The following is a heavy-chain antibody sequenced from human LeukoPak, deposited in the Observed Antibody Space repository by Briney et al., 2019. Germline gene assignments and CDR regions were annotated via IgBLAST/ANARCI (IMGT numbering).Heavy chain of an antibody. CDR1: GFTFNSYA. CDR2: ITANGGGT. D-gene: IGHD3-10*01. CDR3: TKLTSDSMVRGVTTDY. V-gene: IGHV3-23*01. Sequence: GGSLRLSCAASGFTFNSYAMSWVRQAPGKGLEWVSSITANGGGTYYADSVKGRFSISRDNSRNTLYLQVTSLRAEDTAVYYCTKLTSDSMVRGVTTDYWGQGTLVTVSS. J-gene: IGHJ4*02.